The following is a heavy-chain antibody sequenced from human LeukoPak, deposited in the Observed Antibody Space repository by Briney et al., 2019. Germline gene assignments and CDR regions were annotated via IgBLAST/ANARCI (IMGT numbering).Heavy chain of an antibody. Sequence: GGSLRLSCAAPGFAFSNYWMNWVRQAPGKGLEWVANIRQDGGEKFYVDSVKGRFTISRDNAKNSLYLQMDSLRAEDTAVYYCASFRREWEPYWGQGTLVTVYS. CDR3: ASFRREWEPY. J-gene: IGHJ4*02. CDR2: IRQDGGEK. D-gene: IGHD1-26*01. CDR1: GFAFSNYW. V-gene: IGHV3-7*05.